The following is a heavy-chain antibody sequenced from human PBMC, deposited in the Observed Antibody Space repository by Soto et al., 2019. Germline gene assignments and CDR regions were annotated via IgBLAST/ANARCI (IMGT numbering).Heavy chain of an antibody. Sequence: SETLSLTCAVYGGSFSGYYWSWIRQPPGKGLEWIGEINHSGSTNYNPSLKSRVTISVDTSKNQFSLKLSSVTAADTAVYYCAREGPYSSSWQRLHRGTWFDPWGQGTLVTVSS. V-gene: IGHV4-34*01. CDR1: GGSFSGYY. D-gene: IGHD6-13*01. CDR3: AREGPYSSSWQRLHRGTWFDP. CDR2: INHSGST. J-gene: IGHJ5*02.